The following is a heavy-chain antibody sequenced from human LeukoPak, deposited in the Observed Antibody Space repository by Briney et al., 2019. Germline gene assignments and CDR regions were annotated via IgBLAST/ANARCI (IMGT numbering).Heavy chain of an antibody. CDR1: GFTFSSYW. V-gene: IGHV3-7*01. J-gene: IGHJ4*02. Sequence: GGSLRLSCAASGFTFSSYWMNWVRQAPGKGLEWVTNIRQDGSEKYYVDSVKGRFTISRDNAKRSVYLQMNSLRAEDTAVYYCARGGVIKWGQGALVTVSS. CDR3: ARGGVIK. CDR2: IRQDGSEK. D-gene: IGHD3-16*02.